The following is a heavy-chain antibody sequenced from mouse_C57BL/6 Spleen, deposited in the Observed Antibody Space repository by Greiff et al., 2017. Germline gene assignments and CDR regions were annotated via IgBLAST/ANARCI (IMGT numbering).Heavy chain of an antibody. CDR1: GYAFSSSW. D-gene: IGHD3-2*02. CDR3: ARSDSSGYYFDA. V-gene: IGHV1-82*01. J-gene: IGHJ2*01. Sequence: VQLPQSGPELVKPGASVKISCKASGYAFSSSWMNWVKQRPGKGLEWIGRIYPGDGDTTYNGKFKVKATLTADKSSSTAYMQLSSRTSEDSAVYFCARSDSSGYYFDAWGQGTTLTVSS. CDR2: IYPGDGDT.